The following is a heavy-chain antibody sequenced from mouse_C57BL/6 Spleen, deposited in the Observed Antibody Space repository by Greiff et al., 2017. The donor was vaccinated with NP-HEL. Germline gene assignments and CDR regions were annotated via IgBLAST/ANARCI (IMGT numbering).Heavy chain of an antibody. V-gene: IGHV1-82*01. J-gene: IGHJ4*01. CDR1: GYAFSSSW. Sequence: VQLQESGPELVKPGASVKISCKASGYAFSSSWMNWVKQRPGKGLEWIGRIYPGDGDTNYNGKFKGKATLTADKSSSTAYMQLSSLTSEDSAVYFCERPYYYGSSDLWAMDYWGQGTSVTVSS. D-gene: IGHD1-1*01. CDR2: IYPGDGDT. CDR3: ERPYYYGSSDLWAMDY.